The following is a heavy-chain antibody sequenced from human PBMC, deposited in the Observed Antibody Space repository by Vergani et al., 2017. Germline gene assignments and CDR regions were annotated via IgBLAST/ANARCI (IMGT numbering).Heavy chain of an antibody. CDR2: ISGSGGST. Sequence: EVQLLESGGGLVQPGGSLRLSCAASGFTFSSYAMSWVRQAPGKGLEWVSAISGSGGSTYYADSVKGRFTISRDNSTTTLYLQMNSLRAEDTAVYYCAKGSGIVVIKVPDYWGQGTLVTVSS. J-gene: IGHJ4*02. CDR3: AKGSGIVVIKVPDY. CDR1: GFTFSSYA. D-gene: IGHD3-22*01. V-gene: IGHV3-23*01.